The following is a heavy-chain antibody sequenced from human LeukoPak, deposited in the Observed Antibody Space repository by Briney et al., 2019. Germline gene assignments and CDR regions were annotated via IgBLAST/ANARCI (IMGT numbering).Heavy chain of an antibody. Sequence: SVKVSCKASGGTFSGYAISWVRQAPGQGLEWMGGIIPIFGTANYAQKFQGRVTITADESTSTAYMELSSLRSEDTAVYYCARDYYDSSGSLDYWGQGTLVTVSS. V-gene: IGHV1-69*13. CDR1: GGTFSGYA. J-gene: IGHJ4*02. CDR3: ARDYYDSSGSLDY. D-gene: IGHD3-22*01. CDR2: IIPIFGTA.